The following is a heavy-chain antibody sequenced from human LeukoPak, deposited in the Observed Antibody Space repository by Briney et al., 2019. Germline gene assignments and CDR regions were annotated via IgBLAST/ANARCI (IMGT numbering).Heavy chain of an antibody. D-gene: IGHD2-2*01. CDR3: ARDLPAGPVEYYFDY. CDR2: IYHSGST. V-gene: IGHV4-30-2*01. J-gene: IGHJ4*02. CDR1: GGSISSGGYY. Sequence: SQTLSLTCTVSGGSISSGGYYWSWIRQPPGKGLEWIGYIYHSGSTYYNPSLKSRVTISVDRSKNQFSLKLSSVTAADTAVYYCARDLPAGPVEYYFDYWGQGTLVTVSS.